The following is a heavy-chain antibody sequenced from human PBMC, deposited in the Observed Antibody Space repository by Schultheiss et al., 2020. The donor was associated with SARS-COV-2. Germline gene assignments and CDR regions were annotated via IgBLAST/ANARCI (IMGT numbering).Heavy chain of an antibody. V-gene: IGHV3-15*01. D-gene: IGHD3-16*01. CDR1: GFTFSNAW. CDR2: IKSKTDGGTT. Sequence: GGSLRLSCAASGFTFSNAWMSWVRQAPGKGLEWVGRIKSKTDGGTTDYAAPVKGRFTISRDDSKNTLYLQMNSLRAEDTAVYYCARQGERVLGYWGQGTLVTVSS. CDR3: ARQGERVLGY. J-gene: IGHJ4*02.